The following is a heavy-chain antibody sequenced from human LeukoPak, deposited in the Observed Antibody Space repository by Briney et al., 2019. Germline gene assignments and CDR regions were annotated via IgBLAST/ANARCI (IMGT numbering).Heavy chain of an antibody. D-gene: IGHD7-27*01. CDR3: ASWGTGFDY. Sequence: SETLSLTCTVSGGSISSYYWSWIRQPPGKGLEWIGYIYTSGSTNYNPSLKSRVTISVDTSKNQFSPKLSSVTAADTAVYYCASWGTGFDYWGQGTLVTVSS. CDR1: GGSISSYY. J-gene: IGHJ4*02. V-gene: IGHV4-4*09. CDR2: IYTSGST.